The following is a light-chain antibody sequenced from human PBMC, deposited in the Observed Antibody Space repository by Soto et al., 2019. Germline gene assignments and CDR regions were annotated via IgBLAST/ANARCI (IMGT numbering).Light chain of an antibody. CDR3: TSYSSSSPVL. CDR1: SSDVGAYNY. CDR2: EVT. V-gene: IGLV2-14*01. J-gene: IGLJ2*01. Sequence: QSVLTQPASVSGSLGQSITISCTGTSSDVGAYNYVSWYQQHPDKAHKLLIFEVTNRPSGVSGRFSGSKSGITASLSISGLQPEDEADYYCTSYSSSSPVLFGGGTKLTVL.